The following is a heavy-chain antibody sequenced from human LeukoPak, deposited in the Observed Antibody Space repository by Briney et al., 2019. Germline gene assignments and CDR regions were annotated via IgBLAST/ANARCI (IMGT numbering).Heavy chain of an antibody. CDR3: ASALYDFWSGYPYY. CDR1: GGTFSSYA. D-gene: IGHD3-3*01. J-gene: IGHJ4*02. Sequence: VASVKVSCKASGGTFSSYAISWVRQAPGQGLEWMGGIIPIFGTANYAQKFQGRVTITADESTSTAYMELSSLRSEDTAVYYCASALYDFWSGYPYYWGQGTLVTVSS. CDR2: IIPIFGTA. V-gene: IGHV1-69*01.